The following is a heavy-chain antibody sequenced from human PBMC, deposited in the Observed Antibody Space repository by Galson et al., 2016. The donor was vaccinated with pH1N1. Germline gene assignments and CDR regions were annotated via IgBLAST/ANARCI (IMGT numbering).Heavy chain of an antibody. Sequence: SLRLSCAASGFIFTNYWMHWVRQAPGRGLVWVARVNNDGSSTNYADSVKGRSTLSRDNAKNTVFLEMSSLRAEDTGAYYCVRGRYCSGGSCYSPTAEYFQHWGRGTLLTVSS. CDR1: GFIFTNYW. CDR2: VNNDGSST. V-gene: IGHV3-74*01. J-gene: IGHJ1*01. D-gene: IGHD2-15*01. CDR3: VRGRYCSGGSCYSPTAEYFQH.